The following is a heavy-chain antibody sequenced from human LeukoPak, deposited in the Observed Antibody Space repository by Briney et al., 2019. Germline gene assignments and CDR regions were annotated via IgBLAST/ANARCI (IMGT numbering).Heavy chain of an antibody. Sequence: SETLSLTCTVSGGSISSGSYYWSWIRQPAGKGLEWIGRIYTSGSPNYNPSLKSRVTISVDTSKNQFSLKLSSVTAADTAVYYCARDGYSYGSKSTYYYDSSGLGGFDIWGQGTMVTVSS. CDR1: GGSISSGSYY. J-gene: IGHJ3*02. V-gene: IGHV4-61*02. CDR2: IYTSGSP. CDR3: ARDGYSYGSKSTYYYDSSGLGGFDI. D-gene: IGHD3-22*01.